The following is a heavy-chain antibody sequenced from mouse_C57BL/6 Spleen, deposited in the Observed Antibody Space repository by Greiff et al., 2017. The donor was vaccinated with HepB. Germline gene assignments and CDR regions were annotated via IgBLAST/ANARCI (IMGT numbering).Heavy chain of an antibody. CDR1: GYTFTSYW. V-gene: IGHV1-50*01. Sequence: QVQLQQPGAELVKPGASVKLSCKASGYTFTSYWMQWVKQRPGQGLEWIGEIDPSDSYTNYNQKFKGKATLTVDTSSSTAYMQLSSLTSEDSAVYYCARQEGLRDDYWGQGTTLTVSS. J-gene: IGHJ2*01. CDR2: IDPSDSYT. D-gene: IGHD2-2*01. CDR3: ARQEGLRDDY.